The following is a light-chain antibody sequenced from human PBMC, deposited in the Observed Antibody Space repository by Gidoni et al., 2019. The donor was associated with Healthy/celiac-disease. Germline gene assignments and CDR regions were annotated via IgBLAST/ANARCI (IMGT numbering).Light chain of an antibody. CDR3: QSYDSSNQV. CDR2: EDN. CDR1: SGSIASNY. V-gene: IGLV6-57*01. Sequence: NFMLTQPHSGSESPGQTVTISCTGSSGSIASNYVPWYQQRPGSSPPTVIYEDNQSPSGVPARFSGSIASSSTSASLTISGLKTEDEADYYCQSYDSSNQVFGGGTKLTVL. J-gene: IGLJ2*01.